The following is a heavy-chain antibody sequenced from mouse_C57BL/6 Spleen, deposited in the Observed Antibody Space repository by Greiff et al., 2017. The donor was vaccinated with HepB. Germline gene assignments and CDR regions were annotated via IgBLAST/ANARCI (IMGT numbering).Heavy chain of an antibody. CDR3: TKLGRGDY. D-gene: IGHD4-1*01. J-gene: IGHJ2*01. V-gene: IGHV1-15*01. CDR2: IDPETGGT. CDR1: GYTFTDYE. Sequence: VKLQESGAELVRPGASVTLSCKASGYTFTDYEMHWVKQTPVHGLEWIGAIDPETGGTAYNQKFKGKAILTADKSSSTAYMELRSLTSEDSAVYYCTKLGRGDYWGQGTTLTVSS.